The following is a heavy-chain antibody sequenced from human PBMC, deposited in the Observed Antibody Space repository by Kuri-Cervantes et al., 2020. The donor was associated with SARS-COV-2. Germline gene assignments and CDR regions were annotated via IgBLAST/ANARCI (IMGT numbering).Heavy chain of an antibody. CDR3: SRKEGGDCSSTSCYTIDWYFDL. D-gene: IGHD2-2*02. CDR1: GGSISIGSYY. Sequence: SETLSLTCTVSGGSISIGSYYWSWIRQPAGKGPEWMGHIYTSGSTNYNPSLKSRVTISVDTSKNQFSLKLSSVTAADTAVYYCSRKEGGDCSSTSCYTIDWYFDLWGRGTLVTVSS. J-gene: IGHJ2*01. V-gene: IGHV4-61*09. CDR2: IYTSGST.